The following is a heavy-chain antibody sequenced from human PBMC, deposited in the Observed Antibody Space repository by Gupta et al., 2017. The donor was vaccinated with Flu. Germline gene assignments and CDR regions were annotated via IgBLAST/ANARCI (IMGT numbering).Heavy chain of an antibody. CDR1: GFSFADAW. J-gene: IGHJ4*02. Sequence: EVQLKESGGGLVKPGGSLRLSCAASGFSFADAWMTWVRQAPGKGLEWVGRSKSEIDGGTSDYAATVQDRFIISRDDSKDILYXQXNNPKIXDSAVYYWVTTPGGNRLYWGQGTPVTVFS. CDR3: VTTPGGNRLY. CDR2: SKSEIDGGTS. D-gene: IGHD4-23*01. V-gene: IGHV3-15*01.